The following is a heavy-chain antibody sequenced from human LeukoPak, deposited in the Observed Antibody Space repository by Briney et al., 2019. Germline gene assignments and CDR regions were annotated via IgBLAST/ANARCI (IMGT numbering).Heavy chain of an antibody. V-gene: IGHV3-23*01. D-gene: IGHD3-10*01. CDR1: GFTFNYYA. CDR2: ISGSGGGT. J-gene: IGHJ6*03. Sequence: HPGGSLRLSCAASGFTFNYYAMTWVRQAPGKGLEWVSAISGSGGGTYYTDSVKGRFTISRDNAKNSLYLQMNSLRAEDTAVYYCARNPAMVRDLYYYYYMDVWGKGTTVTISS. CDR3: ARNPAMVRDLYYYYYMDV.